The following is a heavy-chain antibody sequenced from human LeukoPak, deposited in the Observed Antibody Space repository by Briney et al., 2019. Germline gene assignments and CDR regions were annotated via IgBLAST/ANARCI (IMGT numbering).Heavy chain of an antibody. J-gene: IGHJ4*02. CDR3: ARDDTRHNWNDGLN. D-gene: IGHD1-1*01. CDR2: IYYSGST. CDR1: GGSISSYY. Sequence: SETLSLTCTVSGGSISSYYWSWIRQPPGKGLEWIGYIYYSGSTNYNPSLKSRVTISVDTSKNQFSLKLSSVTAADTAAYYCARDDTRHNWNDGLNWGQGTLVTVSS. V-gene: IGHV4-59*12.